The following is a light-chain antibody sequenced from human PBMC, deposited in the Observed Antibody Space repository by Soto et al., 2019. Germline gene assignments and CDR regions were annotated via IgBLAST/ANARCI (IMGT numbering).Light chain of an antibody. CDR1: QSLLHSNGYNY. J-gene: IGKJ2*01. CDR2: LGS. Sequence: DIVMTQSPLSLPVTPGEPASISCRSSQSLLHSNGYNYLDWYLQKPGQSRQLLLYLGSNRASWVPDRFSGSVSGTDFTLKISRVEAEDVGVYYCMQALQTPVYTFGQGTKLEIK. V-gene: IGKV2-28*01. CDR3: MQALQTPVYT.